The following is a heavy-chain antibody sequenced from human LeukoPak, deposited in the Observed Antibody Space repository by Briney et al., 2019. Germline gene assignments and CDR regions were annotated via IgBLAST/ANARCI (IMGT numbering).Heavy chain of an antibody. CDR3: ARSGVKHACDV. CDR2: IKHDGSEK. CDR1: GFTFSTYW. V-gene: IGHV3-7*04. Sequence: AGSLRLSCEASGFTFSTYWMTWVRQAPGKGPEWVANIKHDGSEKYYVDYVKGRFTISRDNAKNSLYLQMNSLRDEDTAVYYCARSGVKHACDVWGQGTIVTVSS. D-gene: IGHD3-10*01. J-gene: IGHJ3*01.